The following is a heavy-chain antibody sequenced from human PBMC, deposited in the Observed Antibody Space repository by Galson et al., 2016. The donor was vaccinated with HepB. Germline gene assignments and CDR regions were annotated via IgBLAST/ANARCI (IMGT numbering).Heavy chain of an antibody. J-gene: IGHJ6*02. CDR3: TRSSHSDPPQYLYYGMDV. V-gene: IGHV6-1*01. CDR1: GDSVSRENTA. Sequence: CAISGDSVSRENTAWNWIRQSPSRGLEWLGRAFYRSTWTIDYAVSVKSRITIYPDTSNNQFSLQVNSVTPEDTAVYFCTRSSHSDPPQYLYYGMDVWGQGTTVTVSS. CDR2: AFYRSTWTI. D-gene: IGHD2-2*01.